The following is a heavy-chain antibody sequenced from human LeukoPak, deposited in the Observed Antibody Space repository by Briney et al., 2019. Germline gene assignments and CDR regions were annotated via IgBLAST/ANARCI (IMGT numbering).Heavy chain of an antibody. Sequence: PSETLSLTCTVSGDSFSSYYWSWIRQPPGKGLEWIGYIYYSGSTNYNPSLKSRVSISVDTSKNQFSLKVSSVTAADTAVYYCARTEYYFDYWGHGNIGSVSS. CDR1: GDSFSSYY. CDR3: ARTEYYFDY. J-gene: IGHJ4*03. V-gene: IGHV4-59*01. CDR2: IYYSGST. D-gene: IGHD3-10*01.